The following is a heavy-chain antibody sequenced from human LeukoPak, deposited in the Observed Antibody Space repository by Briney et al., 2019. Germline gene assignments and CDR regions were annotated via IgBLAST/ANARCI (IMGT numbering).Heavy chain of an antibody. J-gene: IGHJ3*02. CDR3: ATASGWYEDAFDI. Sequence: ASVKVSCKASGYTFSNYGISWVRQAPGHGLEWMGWISAYNGNTNYAQKLQGRVTMTTDTSTSTAYMELRSLRSDDTAVYYCATASGWYEDAFDIWGQGTMVTVSS. V-gene: IGHV1-18*01. D-gene: IGHD6-19*01. CDR2: ISAYNGNT. CDR1: GYTFSNYG.